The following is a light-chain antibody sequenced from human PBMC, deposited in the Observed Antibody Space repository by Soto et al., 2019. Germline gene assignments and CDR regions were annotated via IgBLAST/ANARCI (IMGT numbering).Light chain of an antibody. CDR2: DNS. Sequence: QSVLTQPPSVSAGPGQKVTISCSGSSSNVGNNYVSWYQQLPGSAPKLVIYDNSKRPSGIPDRFSGSRSATSATLGITGLQSGDEADYYCGTWDSSLSAGVFGSGTKVTVL. CDR1: SSNVGNNY. V-gene: IGLV1-51*01. J-gene: IGLJ1*01. CDR3: GTWDSSLSAGV.